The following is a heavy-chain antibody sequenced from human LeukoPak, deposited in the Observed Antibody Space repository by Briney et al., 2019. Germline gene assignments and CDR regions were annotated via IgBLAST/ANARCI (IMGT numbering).Heavy chain of an antibody. CDR1: GYTFTGYY. Sequence: ASVKVSCKASGYTFTGYYMHWVRQAPGQGLEWMGWINPNSGGTNYAQKFQGRVTMTRNTSISTAYMELSSLRSEDTAVYYCARYTRPHAFDIWGHGTMVTVSS. V-gene: IGHV1-2*02. CDR3: ARYTRPHAFDI. CDR2: INPNSGGT. J-gene: IGHJ3*02.